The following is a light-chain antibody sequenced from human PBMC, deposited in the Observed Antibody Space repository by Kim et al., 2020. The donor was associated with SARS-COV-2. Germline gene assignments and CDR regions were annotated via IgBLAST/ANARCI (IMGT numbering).Light chain of an antibody. CDR3: QTWGAGIRV. J-gene: IGLJ2*01. CDR2: LNTDGSH. Sequence: TVSLTCTRSSEHSSDGRAWHQQQPEKCRRYLMKLNTDGSHGKGDGFADRFSGSLSGAVRYLTISSLQSEDEAYYYCQTWGAGIRVFGGGTQLTVL. V-gene: IGLV4-69*02. CDR1: SEHSSDG.